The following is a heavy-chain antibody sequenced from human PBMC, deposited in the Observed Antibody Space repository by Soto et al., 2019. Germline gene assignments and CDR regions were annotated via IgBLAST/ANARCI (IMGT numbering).Heavy chain of an antibody. CDR2: ISGSGGST. V-gene: IGHV3-23*01. D-gene: IGHD4-4*01. CDR1: GFTFSSYA. J-gene: IGHJ6*03. CDR3: AKDLGVTTPYYYYYYMDV. Sequence: GGSLRLSCAASGFTFSSYAMSWVRQAPGKGLEWVSAISGSGGSTYYADSVKGRFTISRDNSKNTLYLQMNSLRAEDTAVYYCAKDLGVTTPYYYYYYMDVWRKGTTVTVSS.